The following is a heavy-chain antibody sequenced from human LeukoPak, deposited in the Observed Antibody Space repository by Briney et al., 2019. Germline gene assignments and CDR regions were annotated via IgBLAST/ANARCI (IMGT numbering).Heavy chain of an antibody. CDR2: IYYSGST. Sequence: SETLSPTCTVSGGSISSSSYYWGWIRQPPGKGLEWIGSIYYSGSTYYNPSLKSRLTISVDTSKNQFSLKLSSVTAADTAVYYCATSRQLLDNWFDPWGQGTLVTVSS. J-gene: IGHJ5*02. D-gene: IGHD2-2*01. V-gene: IGHV4-39*01. CDR1: GGSISSSSYY. CDR3: ATSRQLLDNWFDP.